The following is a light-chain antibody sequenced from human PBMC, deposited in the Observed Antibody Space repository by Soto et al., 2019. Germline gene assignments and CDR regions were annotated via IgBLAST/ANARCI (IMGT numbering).Light chain of an antibody. J-gene: IGKJ2*01. V-gene: IGKV1-5*01. CDR2: DAS. CDR1: QSISSW. CDR3: QQYNSYSGGYT. Sequence: DIQMTQSPSTLSASVGDRVTITCRASQSISSWLAWYQQKPGKAPKLLIYDASSLESGVPSRFSGSGSGTELTLTISSLQPDDFATYYCQQYNSYSGGYTFGQGTKLEIK.